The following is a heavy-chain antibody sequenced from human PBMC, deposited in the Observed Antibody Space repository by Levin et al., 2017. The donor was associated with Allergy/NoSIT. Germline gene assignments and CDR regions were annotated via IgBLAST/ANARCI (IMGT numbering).Heavy chain of an antibody. J-gene: IGHJ4*02. CDR1: GGSFSGYY. CDR3: ARSDFWSGSIDY. D-gene: IGHD3-3*01. Sequence: SETLSLTCAVYGGSFSGYYWSWIRQPPGKGLEWIGEINHSGSTNYNPSLKSRVTISVETSKNQFSLTLSSVTAADTAVYYCARSDFWSGSIDYWGQGTLVTVSS. V-gene: IGHV4-34*01. CDR2: INHSGST.